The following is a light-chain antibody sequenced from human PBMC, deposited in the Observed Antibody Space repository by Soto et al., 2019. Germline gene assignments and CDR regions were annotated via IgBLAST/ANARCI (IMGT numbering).Light chain of an antibody. V-gene: IGKV3-20*01. J-gene: IGKJ1*01. CDR3: QQYGSSGT. CDR2: GAS. CDR1: QSVRSSY. Sequence: EILLTQSPCTLALSPGERATLSCRASQSVRSSYLAWYQQKPGHAPSLLIYGASSRATGIPDRFSGSGSGTDFTLTISRLEPEDFAVYYCQQYGSSGTFGQGTKVDIK.